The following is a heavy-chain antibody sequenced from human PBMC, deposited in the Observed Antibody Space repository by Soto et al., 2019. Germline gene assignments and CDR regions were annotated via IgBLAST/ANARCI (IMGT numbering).Heavy chain of an antibody. J-gene: IGHJ6*02. CDR1: GFTFSSYE. Sequence: GGSLRLSCAASGFTFSSYEMNWVRQAPGKGLEWVSYISSSGSTIYYADSVKGRFTISRDNAKNSLYLQMNSLRAEDTAVYYCARAPRPLRANSYYYGMDVWGQGTTVTVSS. D-gene: IGHD3-16*01. V-gene: IGHV3-48*03. CDR2: ISSSGSTI. CDR3: ARAPRPLRANSYYYGMDV.